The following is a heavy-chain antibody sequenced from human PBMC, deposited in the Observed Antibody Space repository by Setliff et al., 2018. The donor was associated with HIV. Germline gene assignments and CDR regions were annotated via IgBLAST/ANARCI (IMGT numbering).Heavy chain of an antibody. J-gene: IGHJ6*03. CDR1: GGSFRGYY. CDR2: INHSGST. Sequence: SETLSLTCAVYGGSFRGYYWSWIRQPPGKGLEWIGEINHSGSTNYNPSLKSRVTISVDTSKSQFSLKLSSVTAADTALYYCARGSCSSWYSIPRYYYYSMDVWGNGTTVTVSS. D-gene: IGHD6-13*01. CDR3: ARGSCSSWYSIPRYYYYSMDV. V-gene: IGHV4-34*01.